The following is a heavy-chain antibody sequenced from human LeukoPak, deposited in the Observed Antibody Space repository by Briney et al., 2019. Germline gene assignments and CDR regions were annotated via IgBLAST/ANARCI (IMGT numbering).Heavy chain of an antibody. CDR2: IYTSGST. CDR1: GGSISSYY. CDR3: ARGPDGSGSLDY. D-gene: IGHD3-10*01. Sequence: SETLSHTCTVSGGSISSYYWSWIRQPAGKGLEWIGRIYTSGSTNYNPPLKSRVTMSVDTSKNQFSLKLSSVTAADTAVYYCARGPDGSGSLDYWGQGTLVTVSS. V-gene: IGHV4-4*07. J-gene: IGHJ4*02.